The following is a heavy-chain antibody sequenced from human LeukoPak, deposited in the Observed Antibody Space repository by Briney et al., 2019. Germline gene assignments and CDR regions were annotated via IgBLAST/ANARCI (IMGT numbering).Heavy chain of an antibody. V-gene: IGHV3-73*01. Sequence: GGSLRLSCAASGFTFSGSAMHWDRQASGKGLEWVGRIRSKANSYATAYAASVKGRFTISRDDSKNTAYLQMNSLKTEDTAVYYCTRSPMTTWNWFDPWGQGTLVTVSS. D-gene: IGHD4-11*01. CDR2: IRSKANSYAT. CDR1: GFTFSGSA. CDR3: TRSPMTTWNWFDP. J-gene: IGHJ5*02.